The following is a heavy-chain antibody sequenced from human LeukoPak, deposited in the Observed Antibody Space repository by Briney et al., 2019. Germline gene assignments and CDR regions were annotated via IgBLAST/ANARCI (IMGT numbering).Heavy chain of an antibody. CDR1: GFTFSSYS. CDR2: ISSSSSYI. Sequence: PGGSLRLSCAASGFTFSSYSMNWVRQAPGKGLEWVSSISSSSSYIYYADSVKGRFTISRDKAKNSLYLQMNSLRVEDTAVYYCARDDNWAFDYWGQGTLVTVSS. V-gene: IGHV3-21*01. J-gene: IGHJ4*02. D-gene: IGHD1-20*01. CDR3: ARDDNWAFDY.